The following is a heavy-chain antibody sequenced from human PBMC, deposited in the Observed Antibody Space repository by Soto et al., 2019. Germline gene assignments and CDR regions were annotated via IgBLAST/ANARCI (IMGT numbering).Heavy chain of an antibody. D-gene: IGHD1-26*01. CDR3: AREDILGARSFDY. CDR1: GASISSYY. V-gene: IGHV4-59*12. J-gene: IGHJ4*02. CDR2: IYYTGST. Sequence: SETLSLTSTVSGASISSYYWSWIRQPPGKGLEWIGYIYYTGSTYYNPSLKSRVTISVDTSKNQFSLKLSSVTAEDTAVYYCAREDILGARSFDYWGQGALVTVSS.